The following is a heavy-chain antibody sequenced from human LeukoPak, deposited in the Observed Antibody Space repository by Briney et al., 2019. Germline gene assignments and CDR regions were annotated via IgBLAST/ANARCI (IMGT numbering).Heavy chain of an antibody. J-gene: IGHJ4*02. D-gene: IGHD5-18*01. Sequence: GGSLRLSCAASGFTFSSHWMHWVRQAPGKGLVWVSRINSDGSSISYADSVKGRFTISRDNAKNTLYLQMNTLRAEDTAVYYCARDMNSVYSYGYDYWGQGTLVTVSS. V-gene: IGHV3-74*01. CDR1: GFTFSSHW. CDR3: ARDMNSVYSYGYDY. CDR2: INSDGSSI.